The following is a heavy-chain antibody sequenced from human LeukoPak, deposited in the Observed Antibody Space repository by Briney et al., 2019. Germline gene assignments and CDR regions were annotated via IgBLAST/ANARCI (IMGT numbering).Heavy chain of an antibody. CDR2: INPNSGGT. J-gene: IGHJ4*02. D-gene: IGHD5-12*01. CDR1: GYTFTGYY. Sequence: ASVKVSCKASGYTFTGYYMHWVRQAPGQGLEWMGWINPNSGGTNYAQKFQGRVTMTRDTSNSTAYMELSRLRSDDTAVYYCARDPGEGYSGDYWGQGTLVTVSS. V-gene: IGHV1-2*02. CDR3: ARDPGEGYSGDY.